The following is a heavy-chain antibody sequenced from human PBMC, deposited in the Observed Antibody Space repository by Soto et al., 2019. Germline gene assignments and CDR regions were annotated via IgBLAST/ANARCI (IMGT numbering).Heavy chain of an antibody. Sequence: SETLSLTCTVSCGSISSYYWSWIRQPPGKGLEWIGYIYYSGSTSYNPSLKSRVTISVDTSKNQFSLKLSSVTAADAAVYYCARRHGPFDFWGQGTLVTVSS. J-gene: IGHJ4*02. CDR2: IYYSGST. V-gene: IGHV4-59*01. CDR3: ARRHGPFDF. CDR1: CGSISSYY.